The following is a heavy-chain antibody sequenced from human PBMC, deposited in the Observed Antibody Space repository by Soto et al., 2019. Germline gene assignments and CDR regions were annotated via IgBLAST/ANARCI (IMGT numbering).Heavy chain of an antibody. Sequence: QVQLQESGPGLVKPSQTLSLTCTVSGGSISSGGYYWSWIRQHPGKGLEWIGYIYYSGSTYYNPILTSLITITVDTSKNQFTPKASAAIPADTAVSHCAGGPGVWGQGTLVTVSS. V-gene: IGHV4-31*01. CDR3: AGGPGV. D-gene: IGHD3-10*01. J-gene: IGHJ4*02. CDR2: IYYSGST. CDR1: GGSISSGGYY.